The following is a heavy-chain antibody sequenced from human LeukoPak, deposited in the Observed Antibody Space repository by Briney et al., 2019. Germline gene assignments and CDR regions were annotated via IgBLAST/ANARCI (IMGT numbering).Heavy chain of an antibody. V-gene: IGHV1-24*01. D-gene: IGHD3-22*01. CDR2: FDPEDGET. CDR3: ATYVHLYDSSGYLN. J-gene: IGHJ4*02. Sequence: ASVKVSCKVSGYTLTELSMHWVRQAPGKGLEWMEGFDPEDGETIYAQKFQGRVTMTEDTSTDTAYMELSSLRSEDTAVYYCATYVHLYDSSGYLNWGQGTLVTVSS. CDR1: GYTLTELS.